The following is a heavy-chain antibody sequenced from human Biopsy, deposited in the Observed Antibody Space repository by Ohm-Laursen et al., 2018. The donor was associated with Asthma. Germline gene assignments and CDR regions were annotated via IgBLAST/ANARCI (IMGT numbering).Heavy chain of an antibody. J-gene: IGHJ4*02. Sequence: SLRLSCAVSGFTFSSYGMHWVRQAPGKGLEWVAVISYDGSNKYYADSVKGRFTISRDNSKNTLYLQMNSLRAEDTAVYYCASQSSGPDFWSGYYYFDYWGQGTLVTVSS. CDR3: ASQSSGPDFWSGYYYFDY. D-gene: IGHD3-3*01. CDR1: GFTFSSYG. CDR2: ISYDGSNK. V-gene: IGHV3-30*03.